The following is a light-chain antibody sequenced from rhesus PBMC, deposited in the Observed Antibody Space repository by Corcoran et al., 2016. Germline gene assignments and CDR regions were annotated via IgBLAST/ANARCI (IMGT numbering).Light chain of an antibody. CDR3: IQHKALPYS. V-gene: IGKV2-61*01. Sequence: DIVMTQTPLSLPVTPGEPASISCRYSQSLLHTDGYTYLDWYLQQTAQSPQVLIYGGVHRASGVPDRFSGSGSGTDFTLKISKVEAEDVGVYYCIQHKALPYSFGQVTKVEIK. J-gene: IGKJ2*01. CDR2: GGV. CDR1: QSLLHTDGYTY.